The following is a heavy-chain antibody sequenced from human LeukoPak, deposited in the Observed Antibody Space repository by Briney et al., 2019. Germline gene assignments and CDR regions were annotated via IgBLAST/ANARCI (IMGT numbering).Heavy chain of an antibody. CDR2: ISGSSTDI. CDR3: ARRGYYDSSGYDY. Sequence: GGSLRLSCAASGFTFSSYAMNWVRQAPGKGLEWVSSISGSSTDIYYADSVKGRFSISRDNAKNSLYLQINSLRAEDTAIYYCARRGYYDSSGYDYWGQGTLVTVSS. CDR1: GFTFSSYA. J-gene: IGHJ4*02. V-gene: IGHV3-21*01. D-gene: IGHD3-22*01.